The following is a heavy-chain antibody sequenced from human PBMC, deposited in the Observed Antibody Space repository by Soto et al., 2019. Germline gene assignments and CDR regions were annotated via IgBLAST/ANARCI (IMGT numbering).Heavy chain of an antibody. Sequence: PSETLSLTCNVSGGSVSGYHWSWIRQPPGKGLEWIGYMNNSGSTDYSPSLKSRVTISIDRSKNQFSLKLSSVTAADTAVYYCARVQDYWGQGILVTVSS. D-gene: IGHD1-1*01. V-gene: IGHV4-59*02. CDR2: MNNSGST. CDR1: GGSVSGYH. CDR3: ARVQDY. J-gene: IGHJ4*02.